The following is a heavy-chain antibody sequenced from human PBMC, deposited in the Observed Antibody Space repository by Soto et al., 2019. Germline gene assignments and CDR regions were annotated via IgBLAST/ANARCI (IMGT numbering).Heavy chain of an antibody. CDR3: AKDLKQWLVPGFDY. D-gene: IGHD6-19*01. CDR1: GFTFSSYA. CDR2: ISGSGGST. V-gene: IGHV3-23*01. Sequence: EVQLLESGGGLVQPGGSLRLSCAASGFTFSSYAMSWVRQAPGKGLDWVSGISGSGGSTYYADSVKGRFTISRDNSKNTLYLQMNSLSAEDTAVYYCAKDLKQWLVPGFDYWGQGTLVTVSS. J-gene: IGHJ4*02.